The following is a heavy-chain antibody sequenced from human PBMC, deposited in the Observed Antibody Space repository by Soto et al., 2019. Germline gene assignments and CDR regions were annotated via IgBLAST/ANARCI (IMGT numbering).Heavy chain of an antibody. CDR2: INAGNGNT. Sequence: ASVKVSCKASGYTFTSYAMHWVRQAPGQRLEWMGWINAGNGNTKYSQKFQGRVTITRDTSASTAYMELSSLRSEDTAVHYCARDIIEAAPEHCGQGTLVTVPS. V-gene: IGHV1-3*01. D-gene: IGHD3-16*02. J-gene: IGHJ4*02. CDR1: GYTFTSYA. CDR3: ARDIIEAAPEH.